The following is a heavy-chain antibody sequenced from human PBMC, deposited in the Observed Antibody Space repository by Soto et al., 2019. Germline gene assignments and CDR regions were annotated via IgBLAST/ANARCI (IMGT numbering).Heavy chain of an antibody. CDR1: DLSFSNAY. CDR3: TTRGALGY. CDR2: IKSKTDGGTI. D-gene: IGHD2-15*01. V-gene: IGHV3-15*07. J-gene: IGHJ4*02. Sequence: EVQLVESGGGLVKPGESLRLSCAASDLSFSNAYVNWVRQAPGKGLEWVGRIKSKTDGGTIDYAAPVKSRFIISRDDSSNTVYLQMNSLKTEDTAVYYCTTRGALGYWGQGTLVTVSS.